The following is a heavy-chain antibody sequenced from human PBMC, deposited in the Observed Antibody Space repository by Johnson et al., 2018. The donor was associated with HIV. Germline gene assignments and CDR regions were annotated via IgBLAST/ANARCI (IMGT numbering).Heavy chain of an antibody. CDR1: GFTFSSYA. Sequence: QVQLVEPGGGVVQPGRSLSLPCAASGFTFSSYAMHWVRHAPGKGLERVAGISYDGSTKYYSDSVTGRFTISRDNSKNTLYLQMNSLRAEDTAVYYCAAGDSHGGAFDIWGQGTMVTVSS. J-gene: IGHJ3*02. V-gene: IGHV3-30*14. CDR2: ISYDGSTK. CDR3: AAGDSHGGAFDI. D-gene: IGHD2-21*02.